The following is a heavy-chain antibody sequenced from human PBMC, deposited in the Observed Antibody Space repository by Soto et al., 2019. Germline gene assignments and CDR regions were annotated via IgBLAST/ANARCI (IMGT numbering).Heavy chain of an antibody. Sequence: GALRLSCAASGFTFSNAWMNWVRQAPGKGMEWVGRIKSKTDGGTTDYAAPVKGRFTISRDDSKNTLYLQMKSLKTEDTAVYYCTTAFDRPFVFLCVYLLYSSSAIDVRCQATTLTLSS. D-gene: IGHD3-3*01. CDR1: GFTFSNAW. V-gene: IGHV3-15*07. J-gene: IGHJ6*02. CDR2: IKSKTDGGTT. CDR3: TTAFDRPFVFLCVYLLYSSSAIDV.